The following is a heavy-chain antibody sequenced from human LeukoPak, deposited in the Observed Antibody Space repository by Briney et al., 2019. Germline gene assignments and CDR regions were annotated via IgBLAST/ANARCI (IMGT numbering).Heavy chain of an antibody. J-gene: IGHJ5*02. D-gene: IGHD2-2*02. CDR1: GGSISSGDYY. Sequence: SETLSLTCTVSGGSISSGDYYWSWIRQPPGKGLEWIGYIYYSGSTYYNPSPKSRVTISVDTSKNQFSLKLSSVTAADTAVYYCARLGYCSSTSCYTGWFDPWGQGTLVTVSS. CDR3: ARLGYCSSTSCYTGWFDP. V-gene: IGHV4-30-4*01. CDR2: IYYSGST.